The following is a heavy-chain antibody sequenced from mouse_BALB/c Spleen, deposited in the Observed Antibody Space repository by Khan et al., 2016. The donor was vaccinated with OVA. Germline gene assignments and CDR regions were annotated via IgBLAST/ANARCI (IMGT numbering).Heavy chain of an antibody. J-gene: IGHJ3*01. Sequence: QVQLKESGPGLVQPSQSLSITCTVSGFSLTTYGVHWVRQSPGKGLEWLGVIWSGGSTDYNAAFISRLSISKDNSKSQVFFKMNSLQANDTAIYYCARNYDYDEGLAYWGQGTLVTGSA. CDR3: ARNYDYDEGLAY. CDR1: GFSLTTYG. D-gene: IGHD2-4*01. V-gene: IGHV2-2*02. CDR2: IWSGGST.